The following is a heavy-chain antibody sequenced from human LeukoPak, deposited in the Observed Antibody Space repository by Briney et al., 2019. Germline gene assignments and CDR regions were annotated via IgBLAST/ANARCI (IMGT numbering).Heavy chain of an antibody. CDR3: AKEGDYCSGGSCRRGYYFDY. V-gene: IGHV3-30*18. J-gene: IGHJ4*02. CDR1: GFTFSSYG. D-gene: IGHD2-15*01. CDR2: ISYDGSNK. Sequence: GGSLRLSCAASGFTFSSYGMHWVRQAPGKGLEWVAVISYDGSNKYYADSVKGRFTISRDNSKNTLYLQMNSLRAEDTAVYYCAKEGDYCSGGSCRRGYYFDYWGQGTLVTVSS.